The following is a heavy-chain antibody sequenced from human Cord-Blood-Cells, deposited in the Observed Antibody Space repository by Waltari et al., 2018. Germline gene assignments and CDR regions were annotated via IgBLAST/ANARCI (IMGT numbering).Heavy chain of an antibody. CDR3: ASQINYYGSGSYRPAFDY. CDR1: GFTFSSYE. D-gene: IGHD3-10*01. CDR2: ISSSGSTI. J-gene: IGHJ4*02. V-gene: IGHV3-48*03. Sequence: EVQLVESGGGLVQPGGSLRLSCAASGFTFSSYEMTWVRQAPGKGLEWVSYISSSGSTIYYADSVKGRFTISRDNAKNSLYLQMNSLRAEDTAVYYCASQINYYGSGSYRPAFDYWGQGTLVTVSS.